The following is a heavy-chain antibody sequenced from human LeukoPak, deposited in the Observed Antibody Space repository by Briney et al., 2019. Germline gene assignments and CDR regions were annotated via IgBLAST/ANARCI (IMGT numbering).Heavy chain of an antibody. D-gene: IGHD1-1*01. J-gene: IGHJ6*03. CDR2: INQDGGEK. CDR3: ARDRNDGDYYYYYMDV. CDR1: GLTFSSYW. V-gene: IGHV3-7*01. Sequence: GGSLRLSCVASGLTFSSYWMSWVRQAPGKGLEWVANINQDGGEKYYVDSVKGRFTISRDNAKSSLYLQMTSLRAEDTAVYYCARDRNDGDYYYYYMDVWGKGTTVTVSS.